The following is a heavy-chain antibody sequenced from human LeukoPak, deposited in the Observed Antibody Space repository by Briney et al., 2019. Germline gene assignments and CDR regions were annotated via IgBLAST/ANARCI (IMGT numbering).Heavy chain of an antibody. D-gene: IGHD4-17*01. V-gene: IGHV1-2*02. CDR3: ARERNYGDYGNAFDV. CDR2: INPKRGVT. Sequence: ASVNVSCKASGYTFPDYYIHWMRQAPGQGLEWMGWINPKRGVTTYAQKFQGRVTMTRDTSITTAYMELTRLRSDDTTIYYCARERNYGDYGNAFDVWGQGTKVTVSS. J-gene: IGHJ3*01. CDR1: GYTFPDYY.